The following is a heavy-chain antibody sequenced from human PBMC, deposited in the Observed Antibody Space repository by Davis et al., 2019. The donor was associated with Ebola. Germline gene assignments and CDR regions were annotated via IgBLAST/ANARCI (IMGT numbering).Heavy chain of an antibody. CDR2: IWYDGSNK. V-gene: IGHV3-33*06. CDR1: GFTFSSYS. J-gene: IGHJ4*02. CDR3: AKGGGLRNSFDY. D-gene: IGHD1-14*01. Sequence: GESLKISCAASGFTFSSYSMNWVRQAPGKGLEWVAVIWYDGSNKYYADSVKGRFTISRDNSKNTLYLQMNSLRAEDTAVYYCAKGGGLRNSFDYWGQGTLVTVSS.